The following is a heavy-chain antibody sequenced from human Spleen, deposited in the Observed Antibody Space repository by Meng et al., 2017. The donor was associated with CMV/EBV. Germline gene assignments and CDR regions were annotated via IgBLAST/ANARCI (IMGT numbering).Heavy chain of an antibody. V-gene: IGHV3-23*01. J-gene: IGHJ4*02. D-gene: IGHD6-13*01. CDR3: AKHRGSSWFRDYFEN. CDR2: ITVSGGNT. CDR1: GCSFSRHA. Sequence: GESLKISCAASGCSFSRHAMSWVRQAPGKGLEWISGITVSGGNTQHVDSVKGRFTISRDNSKNPLFLQMNSLRVEDTAVYYCAKHRGSSWFRDYFENWGQGSLVTVSS.